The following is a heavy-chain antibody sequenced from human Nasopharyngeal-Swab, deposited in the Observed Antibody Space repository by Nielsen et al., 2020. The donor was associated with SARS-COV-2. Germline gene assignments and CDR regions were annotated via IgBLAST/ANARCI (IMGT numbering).Heavy chain of an antibody. V-gene: IGHV3-48*03. Sequence: GASLELSWAVFGFTFSSYEMNWVRQAPGKGLEWVSYISSGGSTIYYADSVKGRFTISRDNAKNSLYLQMNSLRAEDTAVYYCARVAVTYYFDYWGQGTLVTDSS. D-gene: IGHD2-21*02. CDR1: GFTFSSYE. CDR2: ISSGGSTI. J-gene: IGHJ4*02. CDR3: ARVAVTYYFDY.